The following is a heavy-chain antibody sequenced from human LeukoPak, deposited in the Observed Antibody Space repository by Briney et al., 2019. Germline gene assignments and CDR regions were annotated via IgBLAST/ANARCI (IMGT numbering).Heavy chain of an antibody. CDR2: ISSSSSYI. CDR1: GFTFSSYS. CDR3: ARGWAAIPD. J-gene: IGHJ4*02. Sequence: PGGSLRLSCAASGFTFSSYSMNWVRQAPGKGLEWVSSISSSSSYIYYADSVKGRFTISRDNAKNSLFLQMSSLRDEDTALYYCARGWAAIPDWGQGTLVTVSS. D-gene: IGHD2-21*02. V-gene: IGHV3-21*01.